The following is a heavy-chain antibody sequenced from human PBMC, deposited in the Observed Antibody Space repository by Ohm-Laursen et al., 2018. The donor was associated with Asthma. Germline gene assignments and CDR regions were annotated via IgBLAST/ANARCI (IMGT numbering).Heavy chain of an antibody. CDR2: IKQDGSEK. CDR1: GFTFSTYW. V-gene: IGHV3-7*01. J-gene: IGHJ4*02. Sequence: SLRLSCAASGFTFSTYWMTWVRQTPGKGLEWVANIKQDGSEKYYVDSLKGRFSISRDNAKNSLYLQMNSLRVEDTAVYYCARENRVVVAPTSDFDYWGQGTLVTVSS. D-gene: IGHD2-15*01. CDR3: ARENRVVVAPTSDFDY.